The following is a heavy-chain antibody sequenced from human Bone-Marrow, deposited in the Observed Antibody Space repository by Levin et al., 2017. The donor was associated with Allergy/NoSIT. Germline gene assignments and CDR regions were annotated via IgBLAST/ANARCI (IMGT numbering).Heavy chain of an antibody. CDR3: TRGAGSYPWAVFDH. Sequence: GESLKISCAASEFIFSRYPMHWVRQAPGKGLEWVAVMSNDGNFKSYADSVKGRFTISRDNSEDTLYLQMNSLRPEDTGVYFCTRGAGSYPWAVFDHWGQGTLVTGSS. D-gene: IGHD3-10*01. CDR1: EFIFSRYP. CDR2: MSNDGNFK. V-gene: IGHV3-30*04. J-gene: IGHJ4*02.